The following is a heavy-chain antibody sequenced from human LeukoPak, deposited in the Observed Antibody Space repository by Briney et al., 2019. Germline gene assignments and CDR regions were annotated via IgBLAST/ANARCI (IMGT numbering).Heavy chain of an antibody. D-gene: IGHD2-2*02. V-gene: IGHV4-38-2*01. CDR2: IYHSGST. CDR1: GYSISSGYY. CDR3: ARHLRYSSSTSCYSVWFDS. J-gene: IGHJ5*01. Sequence: SETLSLTCAVSGYSISSGYYWGWIRQPPGKGLEWIGSIYHSGSTYYNPSLKSRVTISVDTSKNQFSLKLSSVTAADTAEDYCARHLRYSSSTSCYSVWFDSWGQGTLVTVSS.